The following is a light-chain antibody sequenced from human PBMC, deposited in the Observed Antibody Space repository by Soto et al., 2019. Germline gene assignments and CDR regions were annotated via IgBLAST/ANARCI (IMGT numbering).Light chain of an antibody. CDR1: RSINSRY. V-gene: IGKV3-20*01. CDR3: QQYGYSPNT. CDR2: AAS. Sequence: EIILTQSPDTLSLSLGERATLSCRASRSINSRYLAWYQQKHGQAPRLLIYAASSWATGIPDRFSGSGSGTDFTLTITRLEPEDCAVYYCQQYGYSPNTFGQGTNLEIK. J-gene: IGKJ2*01.